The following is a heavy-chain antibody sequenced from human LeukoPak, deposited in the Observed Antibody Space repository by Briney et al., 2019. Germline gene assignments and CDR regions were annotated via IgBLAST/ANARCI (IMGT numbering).Heavy chain of an antibody. CDR2: ISGSSGST. J-gene: IGHJ4*02. D-gene: IGHD3-22*01. CDR3: AREDYYDNSGPSGGFDY. Sequence: PGGSLRLSCAASGFTFTNYYMSWIRQAPGKGLEWVSNISGSSGSTKYTDSVMGRFTISRDNGKNSVYLQMNSLRDEDTAVYYCAREDYYDNSGPSGGFDYWGQGTLVTVSS. CDR1: GFTFTNYY. V-gene: IGHV3-11*06.